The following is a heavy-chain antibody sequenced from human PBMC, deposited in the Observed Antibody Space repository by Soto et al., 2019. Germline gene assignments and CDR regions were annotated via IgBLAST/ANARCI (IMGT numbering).Heavy chain of an antibody. D-gene: IGHD3-22*01. CDR1: GYTFTSYG. V-gene: IGHV1-18*04. CDR2: ISAYNGNT. Sequence: ASVKVSCKASGYTFTSYGISWVRQAPGQGLEWMGWISAYNGNTNYAQKLQGRVTMTTDTSTSTAYMELRSLRSDDTAVYYCARVVGYYYDSSRDAFDIWGQRTMVT. J-gene: IGHJ3*02. CDR3: ARVVGYYYDSSRDAFDI.